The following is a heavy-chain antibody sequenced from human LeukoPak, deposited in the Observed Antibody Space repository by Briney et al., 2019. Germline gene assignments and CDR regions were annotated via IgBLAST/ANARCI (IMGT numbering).Heavy chain of an antibody. V-gene: IGHV1-2*02. J-gene: IGHJ4*02. Sequence: ASVKVSCKASGYTFTGYYMHWVRQAPGQGLEWMGWINPNSGGTNYAQKFQGRVTMTRDTSVSTAYMELSRLRSDDTAVYYCARLDCSSTSCFFDYWGQGTLVTVSS. CDR1: GYTFTGYY. CDR2: INPNSGGT. D-gene: IGHD2-2*01. CDR3: ARLDCSSTSCFFDY.